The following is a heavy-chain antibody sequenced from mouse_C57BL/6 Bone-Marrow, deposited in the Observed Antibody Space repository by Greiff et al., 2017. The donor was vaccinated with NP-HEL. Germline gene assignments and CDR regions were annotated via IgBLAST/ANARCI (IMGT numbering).Heavy chain of an antibody. D-gene: IGHD2-1*01. CDR3: AVIYYGNWYYFDY. V-gene: IGHV1-54*01. J-gene: IGHJ2*01. Sequence: QVQLKQSGAELVRPGTSVKVSCKASGYAFTNYLIEWVKQRPGQGLEWIGVINPGSGGTNYNEKFKGKATRTADKSSSTAYMQRSSLTSEDSAVYFCAVIYYGNWYYFDYWGQGTTLTVSS. CDR2: INPGSGGT. CDR1: GYAFTNYL.